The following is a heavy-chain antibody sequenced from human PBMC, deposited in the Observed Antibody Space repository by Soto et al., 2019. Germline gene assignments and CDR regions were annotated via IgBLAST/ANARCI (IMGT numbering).Heavy chain of an antibody. V-gene: IGHV4-34*01. CDR3: ARGQEGVVATH. CDR2: VKDGGHT. D-gene: IGHD5-12*01. CDR1: GGSLSGYY. Sequence: QVQLQQWGAGLLKPSETLSLNCAVTGGSLSGYYWCWIRQPPGKGLEWIGEVKDGGHTNYSPSLRGRVTISSDTSNHQFSPRLNSVTAADTGVYYCARGQEGVVATHWDQGSLVTVSS. J-gene: IGHJ4*02.